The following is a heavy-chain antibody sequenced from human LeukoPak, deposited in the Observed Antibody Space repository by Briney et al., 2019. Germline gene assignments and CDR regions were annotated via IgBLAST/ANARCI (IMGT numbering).Heavy chain of an antibody. CDR2: IYYSGHT. D-gene: IGHD5-24*01. CDR1: DDSLNNYY. V-gene: IGHV4-59*01. Sequence: SETLSLTCTVFDDSLNNYYWNWIRQPPGKGLEWIGYIYYSGHTNYNPSLSSRVAISIDTSKNQFSLKLNSLTAADTAVYYCARATWNGYMFDYWGQGSLVTVTS. J-gene: IGHJ4*02. CDR3: ARATWNGYMFDY.